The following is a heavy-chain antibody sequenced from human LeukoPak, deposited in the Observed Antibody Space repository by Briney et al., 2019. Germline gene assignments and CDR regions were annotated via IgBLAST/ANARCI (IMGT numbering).Heavy chain of an antibody. J-gene: IGHJ4*02. D-gene: IGHD6-6*01. Sequence: KPSETLSLTCAVYGGCFGGYYWSWIRQPPGKGLEWIGEINHSGSTNYNPSLKSRVTISVDTSKNQFSLKLSSVTAADMAVYYCAGGIAARPYGYWGQGTLVTVSS. V-gene: IGHV4-34*01. CDR1: GGCFGGYY. CDR2: INHSGST. CDR3: AGGIAARPYGY.